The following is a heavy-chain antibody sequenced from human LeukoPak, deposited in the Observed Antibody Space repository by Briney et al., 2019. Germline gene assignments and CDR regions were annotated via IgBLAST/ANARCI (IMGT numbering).Heavy chain of an antibody. V-gene: IGHV4-34*01. CDR1: GGSFSGYY. D-gene: IGHD5-12*01. Sequence: SETLSLTCAVYGGSFSGYYWSWIRQPPGKGLEWIGEINHSGSTNYNPSLKSRVTISVDTSKNQFSLKLSSVTAADTAVYYCARHSGKGLRQLFDYWGQGTLVTVSS. CDR3: ARHSGKGLRQLFDY. J-gene: IGHJ4*02. CDR2: INHSGST.